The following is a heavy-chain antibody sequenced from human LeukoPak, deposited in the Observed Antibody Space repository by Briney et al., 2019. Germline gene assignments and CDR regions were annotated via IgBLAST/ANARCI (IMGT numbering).Heavy chain of an antibody. D-gene: IGHD4-17*01. CDR1: GGSFSGYY. J-gene: IGHJ4*02. CDR3: GRGPSSRSTVTTSHIDY. V-gene: IGHV4-34*01. Sequence: SETLSLTCAVYGGSFSGYYWSWIRQPPGKGLEWIGEINHSGSTNYNPSLKSRVTISVDTSKNQFSLKLSSVTAADTAVYYCGRGPSSRSTVTTSHIDYWGQGTLVTVSS. CDR2: INHSGST.